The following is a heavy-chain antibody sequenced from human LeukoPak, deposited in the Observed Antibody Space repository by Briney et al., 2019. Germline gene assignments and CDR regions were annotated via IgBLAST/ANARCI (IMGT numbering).Heavy chain of an antibody. V-gene: IGHV3-33*01. J-gene: IGHJ4*02. CDR3: ARDYYYDSSGYWDYYFDY. CDR2: IWYDGSNK. D-gene: IGHD3-22*01. CDR1: GFTFSRFG. Sequence: PGGSLRLSCGASGFTFSRFGMHGVRQPPGKGLEGVAVIWYDGSNKNYADSVKGRFTISRDNSKNTLYLEMNSLRAEDTAVYYCARDYYYDSSGYWDYYFDYWGQGTLVSVSS.